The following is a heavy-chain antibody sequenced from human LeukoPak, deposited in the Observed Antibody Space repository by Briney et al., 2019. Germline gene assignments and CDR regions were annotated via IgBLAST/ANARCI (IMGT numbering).Heavy chain of an antibody. D-gene: IGHD3-22*01. CDR3: ARATMIVNDAFDT. V-gene: IGHV3-7*05. CDR1: GFTFSSYW. CDR2: IKQDGSEK. Sequence: GGSLRLSCAASGFTFSSYWMSWVRQAPGKGLEWVANIKQDGSEKYYVDSVKGRFTISRDNAKNSLYLQMNSLRAEDTAVYYCARATMIVNDAFDTWGQGTMVTVSS. J-gene: IGHJ3*02.